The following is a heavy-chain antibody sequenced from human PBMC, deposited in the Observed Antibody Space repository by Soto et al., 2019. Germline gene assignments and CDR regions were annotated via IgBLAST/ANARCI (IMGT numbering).Heavy chain of an antibody. J-gene: IGHJ6*02. CDR3: ARGTTTSAFSAMDV. V-gene: IGHV3-30-3*01. CDR2: ISYDGSNK. D-gene: IGHD1-1*01. Sequence: QVQLVESGGGVVQPGRSLRLSCAASGFTFSNNAMDWVRQAQGKGLEWVAVISYDGSNKYIAESVKGRFNISRDNSKNTLFLQINSLRAEDTAVYYCARGTTTSAFSAMDVWGPGTTVTVSS. CDR1: GFTFSNNA.